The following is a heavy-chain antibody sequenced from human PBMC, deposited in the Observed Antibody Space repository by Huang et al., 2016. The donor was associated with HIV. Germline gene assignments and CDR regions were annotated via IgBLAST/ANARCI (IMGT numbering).Heavy chain of an antibody. CDR1: GYTFNGYW. CDR2: IYPGDSDT. V-gene: IGHV5-51*01. J-gene: IGHJ3*02. D-gene: IGHD2-2*01. Sequence: EVQLVQSGAVVKKPGESLKISCKGSGYTFNGYWIGWVRQMPGKGLEWGGIIYPGDSDTTYSPSFQGQVTISADKSISTAYLQWSGLKASDIAMYYCARQGVGDFVVEPTGLGAFDIWGQGTMVTVSS. CDR3: ARQGVGDFVVEPTGLGAFDI.